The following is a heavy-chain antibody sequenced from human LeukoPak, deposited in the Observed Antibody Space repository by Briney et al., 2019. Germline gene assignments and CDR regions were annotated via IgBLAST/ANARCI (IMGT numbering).Heavy chain of an antibody. CDR3: ATEIADDYGEY. D-gene: IGHD5-24*01. V-gene: IGHV4-59*01. CDR2: IYYSGST. J-gene: IGHJ4*02. CDR1: GGSISSYY. Sequence: SETLPLTCTVSGGSISSYYWSWIRQPPGKGLEWIGYIYYSGSTNYNPSLKSRVTISVDTSKNQFSLKLSSVTAADTAVYYCATEIADDYGEYWGQGTLVTVSS.